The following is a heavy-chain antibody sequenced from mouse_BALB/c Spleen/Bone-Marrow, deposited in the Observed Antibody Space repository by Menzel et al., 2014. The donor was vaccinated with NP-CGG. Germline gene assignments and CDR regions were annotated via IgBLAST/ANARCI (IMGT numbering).Heavy chain of an antibody. CDR1: GFNIKDTY. V-gene: IGHV14-3*02. CDR2: IDPASGNT. D-gene: IGHD1-1*01. J-gene: IGHJ3*01. CDR3: AAYYYGSSYGFAY. Sequence: EVKLVESGAELVKPGASVKLSCTASGFNIKDTYMHWVKQRPEQGLEWIGRIDPASGNTKYDPKFQGKATITADTSSNTAYLQLSSLTSEDTAVYYCAAYYYGSSYGFAYGGQGTLVTVSA.